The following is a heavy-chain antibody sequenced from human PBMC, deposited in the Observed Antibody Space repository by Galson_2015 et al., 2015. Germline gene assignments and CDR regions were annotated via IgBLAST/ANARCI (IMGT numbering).Heavy chain of an antibody. J-gene: IGHJ6*03. V-gene: IGHV2-70*11. D-gene: IGHD3-10*01. CDR3: ARIRPRVGEYYYYYYMDV. CDR1: GFSLSTSGMC. CDR2: IDWDDDK. Sequence: ALVKPTQTLTLTCTFSGFSLSTSGMCVSWIRQPPGKALEWLARIDWDDDKYYSTSLKTRLTISKDTSKNQVVLTMTNMDPVDTATYYCARIRPRVGEYYYYYYMDVWGKGTTVTVSS.